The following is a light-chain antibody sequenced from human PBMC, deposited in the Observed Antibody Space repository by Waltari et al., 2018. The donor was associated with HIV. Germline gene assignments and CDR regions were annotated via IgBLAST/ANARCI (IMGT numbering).Light chain of an antibody. V-gene: IGLV1-40*01. J-gene: IGLJ2*01. CDR3: QSYDSSLSGSVV. CDR1: SSNIGAGYD. Sequence: QSVLTQPPSVSGAPGQRVTISCTGSSSNIGAGYDVHWYQQLPGTAPKLLIYGNSNRPQGAPDRVSGSKSGTSASLAITGLQAEDEADYYCQSYDSSLSGSVVFGGGTKLTVL. CDR2: GNS.